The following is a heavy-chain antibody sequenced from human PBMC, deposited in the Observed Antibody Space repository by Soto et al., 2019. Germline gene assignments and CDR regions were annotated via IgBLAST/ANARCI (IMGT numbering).Heavy chain of an antibody. CDR1: GIPFRSRA. J-gene: IGHJ4*02. CDR3: ARGSKESYPGCRTFDF. D-gene: IGHD2-8*01. Sequence: PGGSVHLPYGSSGIPFRSRALSWARQAPGEGLEWGSTITDSGGDAKYADSVRGRFTISRDNFYNTLSLQMSSLRAEDSAVYYCARGSKESYPGCRTFDFWGRGTLVTVSS. CDR2: ITDSGGDA. V-gene: IGHV3-23*01.